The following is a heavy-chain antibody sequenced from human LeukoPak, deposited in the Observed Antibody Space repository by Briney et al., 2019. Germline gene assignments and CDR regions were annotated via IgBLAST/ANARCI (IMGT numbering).Heavy chain of an antibody. D-gene: IGHD4-17*01. Sequence: PSETLSLTCTVSGGSISSYYWSWIRQPPGKGLEWIGYIYTSGSTNYNPSLKSRVTISVDTSKNQFSLKLSSVTAADTAVYSCARVRTGTTVTFPYYFDYWGQGTLVTVSS. CDR1: GGSISSYY. CDR3: ARVRTGTTVTFPYYFDY. J-gene: IGHJ4*02. CDR2: IYTSGST. V-gene: IGHV4-4*09.